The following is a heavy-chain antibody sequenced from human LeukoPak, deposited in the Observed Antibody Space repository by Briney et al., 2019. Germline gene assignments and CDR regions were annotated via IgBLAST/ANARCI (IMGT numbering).Heavy chain of an antibody. CDR2: IKQDGSEK. D-gene: IGHD3-3*01. Sequence: GGSLRLSCAASGFTFRNYWMSWVRQAPGKGLEWVANIKQDGSEKYYVDSVKGRFTISRDNAKNSLYLQMNSLRGEDTAVYYCARDYDENDYWGQGTLVTVSS. V-gene: IGHV3-7*01. J-gene: IGHJ4*02. CDR3: ARDYDENDY. CDR1: GFTFRNYW.